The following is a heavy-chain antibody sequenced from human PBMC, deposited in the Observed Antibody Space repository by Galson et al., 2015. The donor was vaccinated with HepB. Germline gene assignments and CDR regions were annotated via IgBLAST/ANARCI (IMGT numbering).Heavy chain of an antibody. V-gene: IGHV1-69*02. CDR3: ASGSGSYFSPPLDY. CDR1: GGTFSSHT. D-gene: IGHD3-10*01. CDR2: IIPILGIA. J-gene: IGHJ4*02. Sequence: SVKVSCKASGGTFSSHTISWVRQAPGQGLEWKGRIIPILGIADYAQKFQGRVTITVDKSTSTAYMELSSLRSDDTAVYYCASGSGSYFSPPLDYWGQGTLVTVSS.